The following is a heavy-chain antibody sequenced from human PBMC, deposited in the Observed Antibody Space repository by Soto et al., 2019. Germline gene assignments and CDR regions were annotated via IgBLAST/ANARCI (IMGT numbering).Heavy chain of an antibody. V-gene: IGHV2-5*02. Sequence: QITLKESGPTLVRPTQTLTLTCTFSGFSLSTTGVGVGWIRQPPGKALEWLALIYWDDDKRYRPSLKSRLTIAKNTSKKELILTMTNMDPVDTATYYWAERLRAYGLGRERANDFAPWGQGTLVTVSS. CDR1: GFSLSTTGVG. CDR3: AERLRAYGLGRERANDFAP. D-gene: IGHD3-10*01. CDR2: IYWDDDK. J-gene: IGHJ5*02.